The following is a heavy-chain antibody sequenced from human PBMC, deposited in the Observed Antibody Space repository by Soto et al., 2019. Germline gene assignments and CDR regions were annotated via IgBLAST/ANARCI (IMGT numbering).Heavy chain of an antibody. CDR3: ARGMTPPGAPAWYYFDS. J-gene: IGHJ4*02. V-gene: IGHV4-4*07. Sequence: PSGTLSLTCTVSGASITGSSYWSWIRQPAGKGLEWIGRFSLSGTTNYNPSLRSRVTMSADVSKNQFSLRLTSVTAADTALYYCARGMTPPGAPAWYYFDSWGQGTLVTVYS. D-gene: IGHD2-8*02. CDR1: GASITGSSY. CDR2: FSLSGTT.